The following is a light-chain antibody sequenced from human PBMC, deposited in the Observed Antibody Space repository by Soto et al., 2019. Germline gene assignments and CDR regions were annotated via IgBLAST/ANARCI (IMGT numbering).Light chain of an antibody. CDR1: SSDVGGYNY. V-gene: IGLV2-14*01. Sequence: SVLTQPASVSGSPGQSITISCTGTSSDVGGYNYVSWYQQHPGKAPKLMIYEVSNRPSGVSNRFSGSKSGNTASLTISGLQAEDEADYYCSSYTSSSTLYVFGTGTKVPVL. J-gene: IGLJ1*01. CDR2: EVS. CDR3: SSYTSSSTLYV.